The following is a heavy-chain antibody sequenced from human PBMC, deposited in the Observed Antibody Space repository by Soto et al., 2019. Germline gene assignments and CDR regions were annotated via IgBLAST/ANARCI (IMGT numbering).Heavy chain of an antibody. CDR3: AKDDFTDRGDDYFDF. CDR2: IGASGDIT. V-gene: IGHV3-23*01. J-gene: IGHJ4*02. D-gene: IGHD2-21*02. Sequence: GGSLRLSCAASGFSFTNFAMSWVRQAPGKGLEWVAGIGASGDITWYADSVKGRLSISRDNSKNTLYLQLNSLRFEDTAVYYCAKDDFTDRGDDYFDFWGPGTLGTVSS. CDR1: GFSFTNFA.